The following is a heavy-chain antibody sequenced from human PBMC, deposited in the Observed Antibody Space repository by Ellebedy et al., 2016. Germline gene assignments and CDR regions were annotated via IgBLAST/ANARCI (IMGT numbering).Heavy chain of an antibody. CDR2: IYYSGST. CDR1: GGSISSYY. D-gene: IGHD3-22*01. Sequence: SETLSLTCTVSGGSISSYYWSWIRQPPGKGLEWIGYIYYSGSTNYNPSLKSRVTISVDTSKNQFSLKLSSVTAADTAVYYCARWGHYYDSSGYYYHFDYWGQGTLVTVSS. CDR3: ARWGHYYDSSGYYYHFDY. J-gene: IGHJ4*02. V-gene: IGHV4-59*12.